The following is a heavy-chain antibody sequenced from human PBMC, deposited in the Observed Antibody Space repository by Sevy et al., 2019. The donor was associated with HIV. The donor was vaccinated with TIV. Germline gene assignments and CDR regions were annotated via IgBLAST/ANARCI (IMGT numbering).Heavy chain of an antibody. D-gene: IGHD3-16*01. CDR3: ARDGSSGGLFLKDYYYFGMDV. CDR2: ISYDGNNK. J-gene: IGHJ6*02. CDR1: GFTFSSYA. V-gene: IGHV3-30*03. Sequence: WGSLRLSCAASGFTFSSYAMHWVRQAPGKGLEWVAVISYDGNNKYADSVKGRFTISRDNSKNTLYLQMNSLRAEDTAVYYCARDGSSGGLFLKDYYYFGMDVWGQGTTVTVSS.